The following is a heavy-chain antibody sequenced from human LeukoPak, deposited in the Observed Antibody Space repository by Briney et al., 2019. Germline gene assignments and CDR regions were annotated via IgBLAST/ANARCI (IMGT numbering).Heavy chain of an antibody. Sequence: QPGGSLRLSCAASGFTFSSYAMHWVRQAPGKGLEWVAVISYDGSNKYYADSVKGRFTISRDNSKNTLYLQMNSLRAEDTAVYYCARDPTTGGYFDWLLAGPPPYYFDYWGQGTLVTVSS. D-gene: IGHD3-9*01. V-gene: IGHV3-30-3*01. CDR1: GFTFSSYA. CDR3: ARDPTTGGYFDWLLAGPPPYYFDY. J-gene: IGHJ4*02. CDR2: ISYDGSNK.